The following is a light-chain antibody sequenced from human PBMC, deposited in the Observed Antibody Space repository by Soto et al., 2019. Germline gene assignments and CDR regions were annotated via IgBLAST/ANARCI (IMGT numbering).Light chain of an antibody. CDR3: QQYNSYSRT. CDR1: QPIYSN. J-gene: IGKJ1*01. V-gene: IGKV3D-15*01. CDR2: HTS. Sequence: IVKTQSPATLSVSPGERASLSCRAGQPIYSNVAWYQQKPGQRPRLLLFHTSLRLTGIPDRFSGSGSGTEFTLTISSLQPDDFATSYCQQYNSYSRTFGQGTKVDIK.